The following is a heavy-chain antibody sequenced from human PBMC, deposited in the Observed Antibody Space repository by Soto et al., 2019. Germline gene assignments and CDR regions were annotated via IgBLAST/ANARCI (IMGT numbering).Heavy chain of an antibody. Sequence: EVQLVESGGGLVQPGGSLRLSCAASGFTFSSYWMSWVRQAPGKGLEWVANIKQDGSEKYYVDSVKGRFTISRDNAKNSLYLQMNSLRAEDTAVYYCARVGRDYYDSSGYYYRTSIRGDYFDYWGQGTLVTVSS. V-gene: IGHV3-7*01. CDR2: IKQDGSEK. J-gene: IGHJ4*02. D-gene: IGHD3-22*01. CDR1: GFTFSSYW. CDR3: ARVGRDYYDSSGYYYRTSIRGDYFDY.